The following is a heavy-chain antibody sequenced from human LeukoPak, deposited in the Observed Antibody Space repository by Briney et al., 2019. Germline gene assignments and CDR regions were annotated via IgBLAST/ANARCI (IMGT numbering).Heavy chain of an antibody. V-gene: IGHV3-21*01. CDR1: GFTFSSYS. CDR3: ARAISVAEGY. Sequence: GGSLRLSCAASGFTFSSYSMNWVRQAPGKGLEWVSYISGGSGYIYYADSVKGRFTISRDNAKNSLYLQMNSLRAEDTAVYYCARAISVAEGYWGQGTLVTVSS. D-gene: IGHD6-19*01. J-gene: IGHJ4*02. CDR2: ISGGSGYI.